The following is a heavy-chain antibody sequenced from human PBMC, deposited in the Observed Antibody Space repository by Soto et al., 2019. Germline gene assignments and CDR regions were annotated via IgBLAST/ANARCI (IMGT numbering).Heavy chain of an antibody. CDR3: ARQSEYYYASGRAAPLYGMDV. CDR1: GGYIRSSGSY. Sequence: SETQSLTCTVSGGYIRSSGSYWGWIRQPPGKGLEWIGNIYYSGSTYNNPSLKSRVTISVDTSKNQFSLKLSSVTAADTAVYYCARQSEYYYASGRAAPLYGMDVWGQGTTVTVSS. V-gene: IGHV4-39*01. D-gene: IGHD3-10*01. CDR2: IYYSGST. J-gene: IGHJ6*02.